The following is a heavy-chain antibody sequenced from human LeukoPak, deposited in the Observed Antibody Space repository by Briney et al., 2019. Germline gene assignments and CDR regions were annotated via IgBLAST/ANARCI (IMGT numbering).Heavy chain of an antibody. D-gene: IGHD5-18*01. CDR1: GFPFSSYG. J-gene: IGHJ4*02. CDR2: IRYDGSNK. CDR3: ARVDTAMGSADY. Sequence: GGSLRLSCAASGFPFSSYGMHWVRQAPGKGLEWVSFIRYDGSNKYYADSVKGRFTISRDSSKNTLYLQMNSLRAEDTAVYYCARVDTAMGSADYWGQGTLVTVSS. V-gene: IGHV3-30*02.